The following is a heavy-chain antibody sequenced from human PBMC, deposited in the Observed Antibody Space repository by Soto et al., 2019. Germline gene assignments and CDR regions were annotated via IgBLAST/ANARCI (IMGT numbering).Heavy chain of an antibody. D-gene: IGHD3-22*01. V-gene: IGHV1-18*01. CDR3: ARDLQYYYDSRYYYGMDV. CDR2: ISAYNGNT. Sequence: QVQLVQSGAEVKKPGASVKVSCKASGYTFTSYGISWVRQAPGQGLEWMGWISAYNGNTNYAQKLQGRVTMTTHTSKNTAYMELRSLRSDDTAVYYCARDLQYYYDSRYYYGMDVWGQGTTFTVSS. J-gene: IGHJ6*01. CDR1: GYTFTSYG.